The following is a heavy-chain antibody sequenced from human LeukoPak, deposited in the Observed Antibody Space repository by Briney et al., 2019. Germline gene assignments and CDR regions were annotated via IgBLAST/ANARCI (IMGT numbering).Heavy chain of an antibody. CDR1: GFSISDYW. D-gene: IGHD1-26*01. CDR3: ARDRPFSGSYLGFDP. Sequence: GSLRLSCAASGFSISDYWMHWVRQAPGKGLVWVSRINSDGSDTTYADSVKGRFTISRDNAKNMLYLQMSSLTAEDTAVYYCARDRPFSGSYLGFDPWGQGTLVTVSS. J-gene: IGHJ5*02. CDR2: INSDGSDT. V-gene: IGHV3-74*01.